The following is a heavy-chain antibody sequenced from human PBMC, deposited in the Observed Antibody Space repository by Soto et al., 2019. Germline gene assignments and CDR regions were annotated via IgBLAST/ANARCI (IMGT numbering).Heavy chain of an antibody. D-gene: IGHD1-26*01. V-gene: IGHV3-7*02. Sequence: EVHLVESGGALVQPGGSLRLSCATSGFNFNTYWMSWVRQAPGKGLEWVANMNHDGSLIYYLDSVKGRFTISRDNANNLLFLQMNSLRADDTAVYYCAKYSGSYSFENWGQGTLVTVSS. CDR2: MNHDGSLI. J-gene: IGHJ4*02. CDR3: AKYSGSYSFEN. CDR1: GFNFNTYW.